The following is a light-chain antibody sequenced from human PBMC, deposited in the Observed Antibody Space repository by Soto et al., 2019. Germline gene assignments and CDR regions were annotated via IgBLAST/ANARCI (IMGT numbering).Light chain of an antibody. Sequence: IGWPQTPCTLSLSPGERSALCCRPSQSFSSSYLAWYQQKPGQAPRLLIYGASSRATGVPDRFSGSGSGTDFTLTISSLQPDDFATYYCQHYNSFSEAFGQGTQVDIK. V-gene: IGKV3-20*01. CDR3: QHYNSFSEA. J-gene: IGKJ1*01. CDR2: GAS. CDR1: QSFSSSY.